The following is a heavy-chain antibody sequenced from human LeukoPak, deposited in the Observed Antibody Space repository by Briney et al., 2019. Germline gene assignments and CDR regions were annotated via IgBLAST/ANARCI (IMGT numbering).Heavy chain of an antibody. D-gene: IGHD3-10*01. J-gene: IGHJ6*03. V-gene: IGHV1-18*01. CDR2: ISAYNGNT. CDR3: ARDSVGSTYGVDYYYYMDV. Sequence: ASVKVSCKASGYTFTSYGISWVRQAPGQGLEWMGWISAYNGNTNYAQKLQGRVTMTTDTSTSTAYMELRSLRSDDTAVYFCARDSVGSTYGVDYYYYMDVWGKGTTVTVSS. CDR1: GYTFTSYG.